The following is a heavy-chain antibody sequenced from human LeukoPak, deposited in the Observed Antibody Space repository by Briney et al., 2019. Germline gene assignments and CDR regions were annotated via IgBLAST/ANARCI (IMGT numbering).Heavy chain of an antibody. CDR2: IRQDGGAK. J-gene: IGHJ4*02. Sequence: TGGSLRLSCVASGFTFSSYWMHWVRQAPGEGLEWVANIRQDGGAKNYVDSVKGRFTISRDNAKKSLYLQMNSLRAEDTAVYYCAPPPIAATGNWGQGTLVTVSS. V-gene: IGHV3-7*01. CDR1: GFTFSSYW. D-gene: IGHD6-13*01. CDR3: APPPIAATGN.